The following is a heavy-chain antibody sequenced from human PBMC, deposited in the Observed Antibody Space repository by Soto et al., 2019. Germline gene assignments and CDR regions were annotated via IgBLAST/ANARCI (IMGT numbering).Heavy chain of an antibody. CDR1: GYTFTSYG. V-gene: IGHV1-18*01. D-gene: IGHD2-8*01. CDR3: AREIYCTNGVCPFDY. Sequence: EASVKVSCKASGYTFTSYGISWVRQAPGQGLEWMGWISAYNGNTNYAQKLQGRVTMTTDTSTSTAYMELRSLRSDDTAVYYCAREIYCTNGVCPFDYWGQGTLVTVSS. J-gene: IGHJ4*02. CDR2: ISAYNGNT.